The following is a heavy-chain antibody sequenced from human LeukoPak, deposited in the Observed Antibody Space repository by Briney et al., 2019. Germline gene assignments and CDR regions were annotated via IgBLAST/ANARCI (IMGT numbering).Heavy chain of an antibody. CDR1: GYTFSSYG. J-gene: IGHJ5*02. V-gene: IGHV3-30*18. CDR2: IPYDGSNK. CDR3: AKALGWHNYNWFDP. D-gene: IGHD5-24*01. Sequence: PGRSLRLSCAASGYTFSSYGMHWVRQAPGKGLEWVAVIPYDGSNKYYADSVKGRFTISRDNSKNTLYLQMNSLRAEDTAVYYCAKALGWHNYNWFDPWGQGTLVTVSS.